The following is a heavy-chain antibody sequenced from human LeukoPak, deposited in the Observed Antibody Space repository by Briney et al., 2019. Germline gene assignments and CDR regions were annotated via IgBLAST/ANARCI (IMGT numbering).Heavy chain of an antibody. CDR3: ARVPTGYYSDYYYYMDV. D-gene: IGHD3-9*01. Sequence: PSETLSLTCTVSGGSVSGYYCNWIRQPPGKGLEWIGYMSYSGSTNYNPSLKSRVTMSVDTSKNQFSLKLSSVTAADTAVYYCARVPTGYYSDYYYYMDVWGKGTTVTVSS. CDR1: GGSVSGYY. J-gene: IGHJ6*03. CDR2: MSYSGST. V-gene: IGHV4-59*02.